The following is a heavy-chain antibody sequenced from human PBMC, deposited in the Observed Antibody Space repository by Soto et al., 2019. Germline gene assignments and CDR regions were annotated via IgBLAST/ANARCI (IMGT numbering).Heavy chain of an antibody. D-gene: IGHD2-2*02. J-gene: IGHJ4*02. V-gene: IGHV1-18*01. CDR3: ARDLAYIREY. CDR2: ISTAHSDV. Sequence: QVHLVQSADEVKKPGASVKVSCKTSGYTFTNFGISWVRQAPGQGPEWLGWISTAHSDVGYAQKFQGRVTLTRDTSTSTAYLELRSLTSDDTAVYFCARDLAYIREYWGQGTLITVSS. CDR1: GYTFTNFG.